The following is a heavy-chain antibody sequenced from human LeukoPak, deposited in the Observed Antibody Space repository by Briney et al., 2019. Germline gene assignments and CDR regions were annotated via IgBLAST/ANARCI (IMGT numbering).Heavy chain of an antibody. J-gene: IGHJ4*02. CDR1: GGTFSSYA. CDR3: AGENYYDSSGYYPGDY. V-gene: IGHV1-69*06. CDR2: IIPIFGTA. D-gene: IGHD3-22*01. Sequence: ASVKVSCKASGGTFSSYAISWVRQAPGQGLEWMGGIIPIFGTANYAQKFQGRVTITADKSTSTAYMELSSLRSEDTAVYYCAGENYYDSSGYYPGDYWGQGTLVTVSS.